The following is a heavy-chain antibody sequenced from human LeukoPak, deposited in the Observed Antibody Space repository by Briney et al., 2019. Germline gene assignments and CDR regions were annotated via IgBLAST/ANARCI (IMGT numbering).Heavy chain of an antibody. V-gene: IGHV4-61*02. D-gene: IGHD6-19*01. J-gene: IGHJ4*02. Sequence: PSETLSLTCTVSGGSISSGSYYWSWIRQPAGKGLEWIGRIYTSGSTNYNPSLKSRVTISVDTSKNQFSLKLSSVTAADTAVYYCARSIAVAASAFDYWGQGTLVTASS. CDR3: ARSIAVAASAFDY. CDR1: GGSISSGSYY. CDR2: IYTSGST.